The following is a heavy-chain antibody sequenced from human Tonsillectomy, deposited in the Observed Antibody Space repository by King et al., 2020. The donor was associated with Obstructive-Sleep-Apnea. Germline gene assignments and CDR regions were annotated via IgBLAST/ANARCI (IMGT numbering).Heavy chain of an antibody. D-gene: IGHD3-3*02. CDR2: ISSRTSTI. V-gene: IGHV3-48*04. J-gene: IGHJ4*02. Sequence: VQLVESGGGLAQPGGFLRLSCEASGFSFSDYNMNWVRQAPGKGLEWVSYISSRTSTIYYADSVKGRFTVSRDNAKNSLYLQMNSLRAEDTAIYYCAREHHFWSGYYYYFDYWGQGTLVTVSS. CDR3: AREHHFWSGYYYYFDY. CDR1: GFSFSDYN.